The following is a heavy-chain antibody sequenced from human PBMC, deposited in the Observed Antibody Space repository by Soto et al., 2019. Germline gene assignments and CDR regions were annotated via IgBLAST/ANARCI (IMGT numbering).Heavy chain of an antibody. J-gene: IGHJ6*02. CDR3: ARDDFPTHSLVGIQLWARYYYYYGMDV. D-gene: IGHD5-18*01. Sequence: PGGSLRLSCAASGFTFSSYSMNWVRQSPGEGLEWVSSISSSSSYIYYADSVKGRFTISRDNAKNSLYLQMNSLRAEDTAVYYCARDDFPTHSLVGIQLWARYYYYYGMDVWGQGTTVTVSS. CDR1: GFTFSSYS. CDR2: ISSSSSYI. V-gene: IGHV3-21*01.